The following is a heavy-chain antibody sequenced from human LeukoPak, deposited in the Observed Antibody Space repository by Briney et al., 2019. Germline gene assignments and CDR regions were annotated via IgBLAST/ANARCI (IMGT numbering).Heavy chain of an antibody. CDR3: ARHPRYSYGDAFDI. Sequence: SETLSLTCTVSGGSISSSSYYWGWIRQPPGKGLEWIGSIYYSGSTYYNPSLKSRVTISVDTSKNQFSLKLSSVTAADTAVYYWARHPRYSYGDAFDIWGQGTMVTVSS. CDR2: IYYSGST. CDR1: GGSISSSSYY. V-gene: IGHV4-39*01. J-gene: IGHJ3*02. D-gene: IGHD5-18*01.